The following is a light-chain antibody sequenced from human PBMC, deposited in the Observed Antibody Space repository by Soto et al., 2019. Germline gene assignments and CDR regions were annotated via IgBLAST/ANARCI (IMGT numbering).Light chain of an antibody. V-gene: IGKV3-20*01. CDR3: KKYVSLPIT. Sequence: NITCRASQSLDNCLAWYQQKPGQAHRLIIYGAYSRATGITDRFSGSGSGTDFTLTIRRVEPEDFAVYYCKKYVSLPITLGKGTQREIK. CDR1: QSLDNC. CDR2: GAY. J-gene: IGKJ5*01.